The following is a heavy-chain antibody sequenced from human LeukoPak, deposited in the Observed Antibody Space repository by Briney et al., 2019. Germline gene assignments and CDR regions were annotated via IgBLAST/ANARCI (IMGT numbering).Heavy chain of an antibody. CDR2: INQSGST. V-gene: IGHV4-34*01. J-gene: IGHJ6*04. CDR3: ARGGRFAPIVVVVAATQLMDV. D-gene: IGHD2-15*01. Sequence: KPSETLSLTCAVYGASFSAYYWSWIRQPPRKWLEWIGEINQSGSTNNHPSLKSRVTMSVDTTKNQFSLKLNSVTAADSAVYYCARGGRFAPIVVVVAATQLMDVWGKGTTVTVSS. CDR1: GASFSAYY.